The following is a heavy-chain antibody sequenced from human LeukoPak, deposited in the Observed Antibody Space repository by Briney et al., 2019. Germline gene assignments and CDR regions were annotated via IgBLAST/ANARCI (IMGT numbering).Heavy chain of an antibody. CDR3: ARGFPTSSRWFDP. Sequence: SETLSLTCAVYGGSFSGYHWTWIRLRPGKGLDWIGDIDHSGSAHYNPSLKSRVTISIDTSNKQFSLNLHSATAADTAVYYCARGFPTSSRWFDPWGQGTLVTVSS. CDR2: IDHSGSA. D-gene: IGHD6-6*01. J-gene: IGHJ5*02. V-gene: IGHV4-34*01. CDR1: GGSFSGYH.